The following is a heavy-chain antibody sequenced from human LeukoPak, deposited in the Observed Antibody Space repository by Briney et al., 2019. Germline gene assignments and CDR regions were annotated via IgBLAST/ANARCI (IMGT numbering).Heavy chain of an antibody. D-gene: IGHD1-20*01. V-gene: IGHV4-59*01. CDR2: IHYSGNT. Sequence: SETLSLTCTVSGGSISSYYWIWMRQPPGKGLECIGYIHYSGNTNYNPSLKSRVTISIDTSRNQFSLKLTSVTAADTAVYYCARVGNWNYALVNYYFDYWGQGTLVTVSS. J-gene: IGHJ4*02. CDR3: ARVGNWNYALVNYYFDY. CDR1: GGSISSYY.